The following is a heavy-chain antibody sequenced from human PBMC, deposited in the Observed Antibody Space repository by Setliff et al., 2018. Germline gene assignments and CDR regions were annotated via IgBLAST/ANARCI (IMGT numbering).Heavy chain of an antibody. J-gene: IGHJ2*01. CDR3: ARDFSGRITIFGVVIVHWYFEL. CDR1: GFTFSSYW. V-gene: IGHV3-7*01. D-gene: IGHD3-3*01. Sequence: SGGSLRLSCAASGFTFSSYWMTWVRQAPGKGLEWVANIKQDGSEKYYVDSVKGRFTISRDNAKNSLYLQMNSLRAEDTALYYCARDFSGRITIFGVVIVHWYFELWGRGTLVTVSS. CDR2: IKQDGSEK.